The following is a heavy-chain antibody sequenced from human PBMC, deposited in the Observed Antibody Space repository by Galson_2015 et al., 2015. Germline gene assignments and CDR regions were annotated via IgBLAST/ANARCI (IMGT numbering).Heavy chain of an antibody. J-gene: IGHJ2*01. CDR3: GKKTYYYDSSGYSRWYFDL. Sequence: SLRLSCAASGFTFSSHAMSWVRQAPGKGLEWVSAISGSGGSTYYADSVKGRFTISRDNSKNTLYLQMNSLRAEDTAVYYCGKKTYYYDSSGYSRWYFDLWGRGTLVTVSS. CDR1: GFTFSSHA. CDR2: ISGSGGST. V-gene: IGHV3-23*01. D-gene: IGHD3-22*01.